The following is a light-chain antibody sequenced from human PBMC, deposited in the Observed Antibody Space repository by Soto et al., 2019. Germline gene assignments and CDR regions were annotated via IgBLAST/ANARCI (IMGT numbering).Light chain of an antibody. V-gene: IGLV2-14*01. CDR1: SSDVGGYNY. Sequence: QSVLTQPASVSGSPGQSITISCTGTSSDVGGYNYVSWYQQHPGKAPKLMIYEVSNRPSGVSNRFSGSKSGNTASLTIYGLQAEDEADYYCSSYTGSSPYVFGTGTKVTVL. CDR2: EVS. J-gene: IGLJ1*01. CDR3: SSYTGSSPYV.